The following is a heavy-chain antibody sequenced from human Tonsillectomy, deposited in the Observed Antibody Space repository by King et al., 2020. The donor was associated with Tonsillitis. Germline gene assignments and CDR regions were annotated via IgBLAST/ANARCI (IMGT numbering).Heavy chain of an antibody. CDR1: GFTFSSYS. D-gene: IGHD2-15*01. CDR2: ISSSSSTI. J-gene: IGHJ5*02. V-gene: IGHV3-48*01. Sequence: VQLVESGGGLVQPGGSLRLSCAASGFTFSSYSMNWVRQAPGKGLEWVSYISSSSSTIYYADSVKGRFTISRDNAKNSLYLQMNSLRGEETAVYYCARERIYGNWFDPWGQGTLVTVSS. CDR3: ARERIYGNWFDP.